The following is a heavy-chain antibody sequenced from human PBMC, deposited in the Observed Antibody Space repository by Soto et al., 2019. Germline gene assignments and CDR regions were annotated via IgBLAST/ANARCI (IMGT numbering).Heavy chain of an antibody. J-gene: IGHJ6*02. CDR2: ISGCGGIR. Sequence: GSLRLSCAASGFTVSSYAMSWVRQAPGKGVEWVSAISGCGGIRYYADAVKARLTNSRHNPKNTLYLQMNSLRAEDTAVYYCAKALSITFGGVIVIPSYYYYGMDVWGQGTTVTVSS. V-gene: IGHV3-23*01. D-gene: IGHD3-16*02. CDR1: GFTVSSYA. CDR3: AKALSITFGGVIVIPSYYYYGMDV.